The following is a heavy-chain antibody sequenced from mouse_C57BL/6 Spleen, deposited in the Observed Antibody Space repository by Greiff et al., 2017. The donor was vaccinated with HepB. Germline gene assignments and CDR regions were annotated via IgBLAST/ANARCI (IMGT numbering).Heavy chain of an antibody. D-gene: IGHD2-4*01. V-gene: IGHV1-64*01. CDR2: IHPNSGST. CDR3: ARVIYDYSYYFDY. J-gene: IGHJ2*01. Sequence: QVQLQQPGAELVKPGASVKLSCKASGYTFTSYWMHWVKQRPGQGLEWIGMIHPNSGSTNYNEKFKSKATLTVDKSSSTAYMQLSSLTSEDSAVYYCARVIYDYSYYFDYWGQGTTLTVSA. CDR1: GYTFTSYW.